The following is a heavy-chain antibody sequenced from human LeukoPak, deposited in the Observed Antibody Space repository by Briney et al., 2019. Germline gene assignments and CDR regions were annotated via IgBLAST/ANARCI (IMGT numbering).Heavy chain of an antibody. D-gene: IGHD6-13*01. J-gene: IGHJ6*02. Sequence: ASVKVSCKASGYTFTSYGISWVRQAPGQGLEWMGWISAYNGNTNYAQKLQGRVTMTTDTSTSTAYMELRSLRSDDTAAYYCARADFRPGYSSRGPYGMDVWGQGTTVTVSS. CDR2: ISAYNGNT. CDR3: ARADFRPGYSSRGPYGMDV. V-gene: IGHV1-18*01. CDR1: GYTFTSYG.